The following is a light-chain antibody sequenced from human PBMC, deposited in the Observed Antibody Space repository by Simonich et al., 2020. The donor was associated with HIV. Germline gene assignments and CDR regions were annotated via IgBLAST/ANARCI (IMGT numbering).Light chain of an antibody. CDR1: KLGDKY. Sequence: SYELTQPPSVSVSPGQTASITCTGVKLGDKYACWYQQKPGQSPALVIYQDSKRPSGIPERFSGSNSGNTATLTISGTQAMDEADYYCQAWDSSTVVFGGGTKLTVL. CDR2: QDS. J-gene: IGLJ2*01. V-gene: IGLV3-1*01. CDR3: QAWDSSTVV.